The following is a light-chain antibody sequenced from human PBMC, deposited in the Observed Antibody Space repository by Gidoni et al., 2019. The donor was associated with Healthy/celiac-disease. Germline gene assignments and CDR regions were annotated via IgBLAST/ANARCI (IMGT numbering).Light chain of an antibody. CDR1: QDISNY. J-gene: IGKJ2*01. CDR2: DAS. V-gene: IGKV1-33*01. Sequence: DIKLTQSPSSLSASVGDRVTITCQASQDISNYLNWYQQKPGKAPKLLIYDASNLETGVPSRFSGSGSGTDFTFTISSLQPEDIATYYCQQYDNLPPYTLGQGTKLEIK. CDR3: QQYDNLPPYT.